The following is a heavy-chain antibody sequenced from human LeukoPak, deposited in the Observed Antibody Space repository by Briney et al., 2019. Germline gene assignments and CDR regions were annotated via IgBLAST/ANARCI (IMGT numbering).Heavy chain of an antibody. CDR3: ARYPVSGSFDY. Sequence: GGSLRLSCAASGFTVSSNYMSWVRQAPVKGLEWVSVIYSGGSTYYADSVKGRFTISRDNSKNTLYPQMNSLRAEDTAVYYCARYPVSGSFDYWGQGTLVTVSS. CDR1: GFTVSSNY. D-gene: IGHD1-26*01. CDR2: IYSGGST. J-gene: IGHJ4*02. V-gene: IGHV3-66*01.